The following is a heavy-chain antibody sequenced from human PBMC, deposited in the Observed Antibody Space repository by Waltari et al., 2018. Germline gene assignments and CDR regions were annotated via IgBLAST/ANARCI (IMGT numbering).Heavy chain of an antibody. J-gene: IGHJ4*02. D-gene: IGHD2-15*01. V-gene: IGHV1-24*01. CDR1: GYALSELS. CDR3: ATSNSGGRRGFDY. Sequence: QVQLEQSGAEVKKPGASMKVSCKVSGYALSELSMHRVRQAPGEGLEWMGGFNPEDGEIIYAQKFRGRVTMTEDTSTETVYMDLSSLRSEDTAVYYCATSNSGGRRGFDYWGQGTLVTVSS. CDR2: FNPEDGEI.